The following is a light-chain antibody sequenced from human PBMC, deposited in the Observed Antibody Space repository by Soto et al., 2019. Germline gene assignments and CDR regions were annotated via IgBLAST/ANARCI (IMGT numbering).Light chain of an antibody. Sequence: DVVMTQSPLSLPVTLGQPASISCRSSQSLVYSDGNAYLSWFQQRPGQSPRRLIYNAFNRDSGVPDIFSGSRPLTERTQTIRRGEPEEEEIYYCKQWTHSHPVTFGQRTTLEIK. CDR3: KQWTHSHPVT. CDR2: NAF. J-gene: IGKJ2*01. V-gene: IGKV2-30*01. CDR1: QSLVYSDGNAY.